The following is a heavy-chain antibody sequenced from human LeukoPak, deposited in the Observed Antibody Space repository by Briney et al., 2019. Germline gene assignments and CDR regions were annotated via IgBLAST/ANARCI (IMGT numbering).Heavy chain of an antibody. V-gene: IGHV4-59*01. Sequence: SETLSLTCTVSGGSISSYYWSWIRQPPGKGLEWIGYIYYSGSTNYNPSLKSRVTISVDTSKNQFSLKLSSVTAADTAVYYCARGGSSSSRYYYYMDVWGKGTTVTVSS. CDR1: GGSISSYY. CDR2: IYYSGST. D-gene: IGHD6-6*01. J-gene: IGHJ6*03. CDR3: ARGGSSSSRYYYYMDV.